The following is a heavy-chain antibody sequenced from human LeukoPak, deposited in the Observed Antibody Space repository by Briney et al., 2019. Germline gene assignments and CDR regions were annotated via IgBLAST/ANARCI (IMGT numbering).Heavy chain of an antibody. D-gene: IGHD3-9*01. CDR2: ISSSSSTI. V-gene: IGHV3-48*01. J-gene: IGHJ4*02. CDR3: ARDFLDSLTGSLPYYFDY. CDR1: GCTFSSYS. Sequence: QSGGSLRLSCAASGCTFSSYSMNWVRQAPGKGLEWVSYISSSSSTIYYADSVKGRFTISRDNAKNSLYLQMNSLRAEDTAVYYCARDFLDSLTGSLPYYFDYWGQGTLVTVSS.